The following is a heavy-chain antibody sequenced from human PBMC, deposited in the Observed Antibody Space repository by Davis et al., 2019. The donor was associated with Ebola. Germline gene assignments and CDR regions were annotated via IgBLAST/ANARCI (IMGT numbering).Heavy chain of an antibody. CDR3: ARRGTSSWYAGWFDP. CDR2: IYYSGST. D-gene: IGHD6-13*01. V-gene: IGHV4-59*08. CDR1: GGSISSYY. Sequence: MPSETLSLTCSVSGGSISSYYWSWIRQPPGKGQEWIGYIYYSGSTNYNPSLKSRVTISVDTSKNQFSLKLSSVTAADTAMYYCARRGTSSWYAGWFDPWGQGTLVTVSS. J-gene: IGHJ5*02.